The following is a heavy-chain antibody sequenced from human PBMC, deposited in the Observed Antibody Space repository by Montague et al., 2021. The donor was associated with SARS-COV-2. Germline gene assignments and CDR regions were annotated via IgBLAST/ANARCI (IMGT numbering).Heavy chain of an antibody. D-gene: IGHD1-14*01. Sequence: SETLSLTCAGGLHCGVGELRRRSQEHTSELQSRPGFVYCSVSANYNPSLKSRVTLSVDTSKNQFSLKVYSVTAADTAVYYCARERQYNWFDAWGQGTLVTVSS. J-gene: IGHJ5*02. CDR1: LHCGVGEL. V-gene: IGHV4-59*02. CDR2: VYCSVSA. CDR3: ARERQYNWFDA.